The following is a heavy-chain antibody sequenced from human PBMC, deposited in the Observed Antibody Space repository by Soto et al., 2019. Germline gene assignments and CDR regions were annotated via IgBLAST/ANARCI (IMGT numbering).Heavy chain of an antibody. Sequence: PSETLSLTCTVSGGSVNSGDYYWGWIRLPPGKGLEWIGYIYYSGSTYYNPSLKSRVTISVDTSKNQFSLKLSSVTAADTAVYYCARVVYSSSKRFLARWFDPWGQGSLVTVSS. CDR2: IYYSGST. CDR3: ARVVYSSSKRFLARWFDP. D-gene: IGHD6-6*01. CDR1: GGSVNSGDYY. J-gene: IGHJ5*02. V-gene: IGHV4-30-4*01.